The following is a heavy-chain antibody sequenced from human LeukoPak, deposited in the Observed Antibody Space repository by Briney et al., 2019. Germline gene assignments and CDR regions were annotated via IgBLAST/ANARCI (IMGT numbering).Heavy chain of an antibody. CDR2: IKQDGSEK. J-gene: IGHJ3*02. D-gene: IGHD4-23*01. CDR1: GFTFRSFW. CDR3: ARDDTSVTFDI. V-gene: IGHV3-7*03. Sequence: GGSLRLSCAASGFTFRSFWMTWVRQAPGKGLEWVANIKQDGSEKYYVDSVKGRFTISRDNAKNSLYLQMNSLRAEDTAVYYCARDDTSVTFDIWGQGTMVTVSS.